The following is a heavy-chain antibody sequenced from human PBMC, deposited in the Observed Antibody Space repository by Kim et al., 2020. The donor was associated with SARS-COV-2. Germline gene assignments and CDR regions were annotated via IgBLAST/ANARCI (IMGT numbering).Heavy chain of an antibody. CDR2: IYPGDSDT. V-gene: IGHV5-51*01. J-gene: IGHJ4*02. CDR3: AIYYDVLTASPQDYDY. D-gene: IGHD3-9*01. Sequence: GESLKISCKGSGYTFTNYWIGWVRQMPGKGLEWMGIIYPGDSDTKYSPSFEGQVTISADKSIRTAYLQWSSLKASDTAMYYCAIYYDVLTASPQDYDYWGQGTLVTVSS. CDR1: GYTFTNYW.